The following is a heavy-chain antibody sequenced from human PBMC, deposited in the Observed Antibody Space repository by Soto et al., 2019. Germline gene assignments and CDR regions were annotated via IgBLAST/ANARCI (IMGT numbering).Heavy chain of an antibody. J-gene: IGHJ4*02. CDR1: GFTVSSNY. CDR2: AYSGGST. Sequence: EVQLVESGGGLVQPGGSLRLSCAASGFTVSSNYMSWVRQAPGKGLECVSVAYSGGSTYYADSVKGRFTISRDNSKYTLYLQMNSLRAEDTAVYYCARDATMVRGVINRFDYWGQGTLVTVSS. V-gene: IGHV3-66*01. CDR3: ARDATMVRGVINRFDY. D-gene: IGHD3-10*01.